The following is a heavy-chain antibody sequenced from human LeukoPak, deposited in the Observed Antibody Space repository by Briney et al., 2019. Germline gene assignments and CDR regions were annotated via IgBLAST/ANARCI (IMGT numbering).Heavy chain of an antibody. Sequence: GGSLRLSCTASGFAFSTYWMHGVRQAPGKGLVWVSRINSDGSSTTYADSVKGRFTISRDNAKDTVYLQMNSLRAEDTAVYYCAREKAYGMDPWGQGTTVTVSS. CDR1: GFAFSTYW. V-gene: IGHV3-74*01. J-gene: IGHJ6*02. CDR3: AREKAYGMDP. CDR2: INSDGSST.